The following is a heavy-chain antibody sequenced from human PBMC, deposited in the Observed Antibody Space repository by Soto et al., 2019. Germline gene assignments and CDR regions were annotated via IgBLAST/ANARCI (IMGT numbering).Heavy chain of an antibody. Sequence: QVQLVQSGAEMKKPGASVNISCQASGFTFSDTLINWVRQGPGQGLEWMGWINPAKGNTRYSESFQGRVTISSLSSASTAYVALSDLTSEDTAVYYCARDIVSLGPRANEAFDVWGQGTMITVSS. V-gene: IGHV1-3*01. J-gene: IGHJ3*01. CDR3: ARDIVSLGPRANEAFDV. D-gene: IGHD1-26*01. CDR1: GFTFSDTL. CDR2: INPAKGNT.